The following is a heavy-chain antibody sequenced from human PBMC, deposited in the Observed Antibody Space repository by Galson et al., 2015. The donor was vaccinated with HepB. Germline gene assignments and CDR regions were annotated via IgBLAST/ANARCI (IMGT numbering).Heavy chain of an antibody. CDR1: GFSFSNYA. J-gene: IGHJ5*02. D-gene: IGHD3-16*01. V-gene: IGHV3-30*18. CDR3: AEGGPERIGMMIKRSLGFDP. Sequence: SLRLSCASSGFSFSNYAIHWVRQAPGKGLEWIAVISYDGSFRYYSDSVKGRFTVSRDPSRSILYLQRNSLRVDDTAVYYCAEGGPERIGMMIKRSLGFDPWGQGTLVIVSS. CDR2: ISYDGSFR.